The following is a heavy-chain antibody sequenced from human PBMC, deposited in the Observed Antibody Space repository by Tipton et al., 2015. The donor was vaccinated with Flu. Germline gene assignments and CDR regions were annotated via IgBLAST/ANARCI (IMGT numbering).Heavy chain of an antibody. V-gene: IGHV3-48*01. CDR2: ISSSSSTI. J-gene: IGHJ6*03. CDR1: GFTFSSYS. Sequence: SLRLSCAASGFTFSSYSMNWVRQAPGKGLEWVSYISSSSSTIYYADSVKGRFTISRDNAKNSLYLQMNSLRAEDTAVYYCATSYMAAGYYYYMDVWGKGTTVTVSS. D-gene: IGHD6-25*01. CDR3: ATSYMAAGYYYYMDV.